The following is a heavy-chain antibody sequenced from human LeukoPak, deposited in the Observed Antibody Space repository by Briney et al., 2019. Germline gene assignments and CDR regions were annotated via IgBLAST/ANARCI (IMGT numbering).Heavy chain of an antibody. CDR1: GDSFSGYY. J-gene: IGHJ6*03. D-gene: IGHD3-16*01. CDR3: ARMGVRRLDYYYMDV. V-gene: IGHV4-34*01. Sequence: SETLSLTCAVYGDSFSGYYWTWIRQPPGKGLEWIGEVNHGESTTYNPSLRSRVTISVDTSKNQFSLKLNSVTAADTAVYYCARMGVRRLDYYYMDVWGKGTTVTVSS. CDR2: VNHGEST.